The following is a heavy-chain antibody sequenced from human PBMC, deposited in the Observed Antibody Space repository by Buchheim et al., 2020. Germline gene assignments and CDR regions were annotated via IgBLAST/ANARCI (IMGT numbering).Heavy chain of an antibody. CDR1: GYTFTSYY. V-gene: IGHV1-46*01. J-gene: IGHJ5*02. D-gene: IGHD6-13*01. CDR3: ARGGQQLRRTERWWFDP. CDR2: INPSGGST. Sequence: QVQLVQSGAEVKKPGASVKVSCKASGYTFTSYYMHWVRQAPGQGLEWMGIINPSGGSTSYAQKFQGRVTMTRDTSTITVYMELSSLRSEDTAVYYCARGGQQLRRTERWWFDPWGQGTL.